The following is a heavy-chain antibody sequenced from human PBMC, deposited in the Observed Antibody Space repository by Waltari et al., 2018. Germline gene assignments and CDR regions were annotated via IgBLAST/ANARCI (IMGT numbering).Heavy chain of an antibody. CDR2: LNYGGST. D-gene: IGHD2-21*01. Sequence: QLQLQESGPGLVKPSETLSLTCTVSGCSISSSIYFWGWIRQPPGKGLEWSGSLNYGGSTYYNTSLRSRVTISLDTSKNQFSLKVNSVTAADTAVYYCARHEAYTTRDYWGQGTLVTVSS. V-gene: IGHV4-39*01. CDR3: ARHEAYTTRDY. J-gene: IGHJ4*02. CDR1: GCSISSSIYF.